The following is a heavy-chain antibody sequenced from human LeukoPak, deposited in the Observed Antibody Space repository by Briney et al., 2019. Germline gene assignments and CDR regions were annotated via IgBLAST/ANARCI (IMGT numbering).Heavy chain of an antibody. V-gene: IGHV1-18*01. CDR2: ISAYNGNT. CDR1: GYAFTSYG. J-gene: IGHJ6*02. CDR3: ARWYCGGGSCYSYYYGMDV. D-gene: IGHD2-15*01. Sequence: GASVKVSCKASGYAFTSYGISWVRQAPGQGLEWMGWISAYNGNTKYVLKLQGRVTMTTDSSTSTAYMELRSLTSDDTAVYYCARWYCGGGSCYSYYYGMDVWGQGTTVTVSS.